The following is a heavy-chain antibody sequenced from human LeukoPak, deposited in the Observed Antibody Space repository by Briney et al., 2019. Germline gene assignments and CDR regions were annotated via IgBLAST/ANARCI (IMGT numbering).Heavy chain of an antibody. CDR2: MSSSSSYI. D-gene: IGHD6-19*01. Sequence: GSLRLSCAASGFTFSSYSMNCVRQAPGKGLAWVSSMSSSSSYIYYADSVKGRFTISRDNAKNSLYLQMNSLRAEDTALYHCARDKGIAVTGYNWFDPWGQGTLVTVSS. V-gene: IGHV3-21*04. CDR3: ARDKGIAVTGYNWFDP. J-gene: IGHJ5*02. CDR1: GFTFSSYS.